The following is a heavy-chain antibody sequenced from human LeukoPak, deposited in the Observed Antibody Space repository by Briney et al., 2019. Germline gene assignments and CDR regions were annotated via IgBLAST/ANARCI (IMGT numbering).Heavy chain of an antibody. Sequence: SETLSLTCAVYGGSFSGYYWSWIRQPPGKGLEWIGEINHSGSTNYNPSLKSRVTISVDTSKNQVSLKLSSVTAADTAVYYCARATWVVAYYDSRSKYYFDYWGQGTLVTVSS. CDR3: ARATWVVAYYDSRSKYYFDY. D-gene: IGHD3-22*01. CDR1: GGSFSGYY. CDR2: INHSGST. V-gene: IGHV4-34*01. J-gene: IGHJ4*02.